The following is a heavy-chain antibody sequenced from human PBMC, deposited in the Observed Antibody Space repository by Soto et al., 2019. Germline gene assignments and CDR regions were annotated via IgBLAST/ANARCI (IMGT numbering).Heavy chain of an antibody. D-gene: IGHD2-2*01. J-gene: IGHJ3*02. V-gene: IGHV4-34*01. CDR2: INHSGST. CDR1: GGSFSGYY. Sequence: SETLSLTCAVYGGSFSGYYWSWIRQPPGKGLEWIGEINHSGSTNYNPSLKSRVTISVDTSKNQFSLKLSSVTAADTAVYYCAREIPKYCSSTSCYDAFDIWGQGTMVTVSS. CDR3: AREIPKYCSSTSCYDAFDI.